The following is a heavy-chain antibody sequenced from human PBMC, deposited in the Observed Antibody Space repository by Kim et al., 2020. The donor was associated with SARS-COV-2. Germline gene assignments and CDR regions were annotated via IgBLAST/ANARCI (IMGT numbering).Heavy chain of an antibody. CDR3: ASRLSSPSLSYYDSSGYYSFDY. V-gene: IGHV1-69*13. CDR1: GGTFSSYA. CDR2: IIPIFGTA. Sequence: SVKVSCKASGGTFSSYAISWVRQAPGQGLEWMGGIIPIFGTANYAQKFQGRVTITADESTSTAYMELSSLRSEDTAVYYCASRLSSPSLSYYDSSGYYSFDYWGQGTLVTVSS. J-gene: IGHJ4*02. D-gene: IGHD3-22*01.